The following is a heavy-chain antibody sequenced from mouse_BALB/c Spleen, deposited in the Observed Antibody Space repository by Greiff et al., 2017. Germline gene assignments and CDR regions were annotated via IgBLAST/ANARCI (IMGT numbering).Heavy chain of an antibody. Sequence: VQLQQSGPDLVKPSQSLSLTCTVTGYSITSGYSWHWIRQFPGNKLEWMGYIHYSGSTNYNPSLKSRISITRDTSKNQFFLQLNSVTTEDTATYYCARSGGLRRDYYAMDYWGQGTSVTVSS. CDR3: ARSGGLRRDYYAMDY. CDR2: IHYSGST. J-gene: IGHJ4*01. V-gene: IGHV3-1*02. D-gene: IGHD2-4*01. CDR1: GYSITSGYS.